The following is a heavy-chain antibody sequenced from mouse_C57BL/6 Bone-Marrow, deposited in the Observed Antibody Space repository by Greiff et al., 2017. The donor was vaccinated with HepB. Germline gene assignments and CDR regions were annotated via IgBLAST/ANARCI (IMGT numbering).Heavy chain of an antibody. CDR2: ISNGGGST. V-gene: IGHV5-12*01. J-gene: IGHJ1*03. CDR1: GFTFSDYY. CDR3: ARRYYGSSYVYWYFDV. Sequence: EVKLVESGGGLVQPGGSLKLSCAASGFTFSDYYMYWVRQTPEKRLEWVAYISNGGGSTYYPDTVKGRFTISRDNAKNTLYLQMSRLKSEDTAMYYCARRYYGSSYVYWYFDVWGTGTTVTVSS. D-gene: IGHD1-1*01.